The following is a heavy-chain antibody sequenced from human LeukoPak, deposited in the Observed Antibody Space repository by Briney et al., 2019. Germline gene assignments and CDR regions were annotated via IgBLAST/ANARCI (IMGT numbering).Heavy chain of an antibody. J-gene: IGHJ6*01. CDR2: IYYTGST. CDR3: ARRDRHYGMDV. Sequence: SETLSLTCTVSGGSISPYYWSWIPPPPGKGREWIAYIYYTGSTNYNPSLRCRVTISEHTSKNQVSLKLSSVTAADTAAYCCARRDRHYGMDVWGDGTTVSVSS. V-gene: IGHV4-59*01. CDR1: GGSISPYY.